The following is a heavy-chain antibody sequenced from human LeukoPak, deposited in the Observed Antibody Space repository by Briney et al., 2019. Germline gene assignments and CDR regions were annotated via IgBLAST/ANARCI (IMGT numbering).Heavy chain of an antibody. Sequence: GGSLRLSCAASGFTFDDYAMHWVRQAPGKGLEWVSGISWNSGSIGYADSVKGRFTISRDNAKNSLYLQMNSLRAEDTALYYCAKSGYPRGYYYYGMDVWGQGTTVTVSS. J-gene: IGHJ6*02. CDR3: AKSGYPRGYYYYGMDV. D-gene: IGHD1-1*01. CDR2: ISWNSGSI. V-gene: IGHV3-9*01. CDR1: GFTFDDYA.